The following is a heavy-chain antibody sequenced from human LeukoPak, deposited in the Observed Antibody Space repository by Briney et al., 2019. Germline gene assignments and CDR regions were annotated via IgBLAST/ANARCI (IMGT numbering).Heavy chain of an antibody. Sequence: PETLSLTCTVSGGSISSYYWSWIRQPPGKGLEWIGYIYYSGSTNYNPSLKSRVTISVDTSKNQFSLKLSSVTAADTAVYYCASGWYWDYYYYYMDVWGKGTTVTVSS. CDR2: IYYSGST. CDR3: ASGWYWDYYYYYMDV. J-gene: IGHJ6*03. D-gene: IGHD6-19*01. CDR1: GGSISSYY. V-gene: IGHV4-59*08.